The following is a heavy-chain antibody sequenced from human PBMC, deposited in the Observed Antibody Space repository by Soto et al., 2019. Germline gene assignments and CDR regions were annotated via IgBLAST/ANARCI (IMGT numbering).Heavy chain of an antibody. D-gene: IGHD2-2*01. CDR3: AKGVGYQLLPYYFDY. CDR2: IYPGDSDT. Sequence: GESLKISCKGSGYSFTSYWIGWVRQMPGKGLEWMGIIYPGDSDTRYSPSFQGQVTISADKSISTAYLQWSSLKASDTAMYYCAKGVGYQLLPYYFDYWGQGTLVTVSS. V-gene: IGHV5-51*01. CDR1: GYSFTSYW. J-gene: IGHJ4*02.